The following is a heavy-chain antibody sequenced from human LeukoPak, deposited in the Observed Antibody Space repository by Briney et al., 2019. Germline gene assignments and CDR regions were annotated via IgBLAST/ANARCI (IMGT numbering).Heavy chain of an antibody. D-gene: IGHD5-18*01. J-gene: IGHJ5*02. Sequence: PGGSLRLSCAASGFTFSSYAMSWVRQAPGKGLEWVSAINGSGGSTYYADSVKGRFTISGDNSKNTLYLQMNSLRGEDTAVYYCAKDGDVDTAMAVPYNWFDPWGQGTLVTVSS. CDR2: INGSGGST. V-gene: IGHV3-23*01. CDR3: AKDGDVDTAMAVPYNWFDP. CDR1: GFTFSSYA.